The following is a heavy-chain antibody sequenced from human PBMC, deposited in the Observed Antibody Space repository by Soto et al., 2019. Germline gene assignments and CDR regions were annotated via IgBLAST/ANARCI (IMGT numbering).Heavy chain of an antibody. Sequence: SVKVSCKASGGTFSSYAISWVRQAPGQGLEWMGGIIPIFGTANYAQKFQGRVTITADESTSTAYMEPSGLRSEDTAVYYCARAGYDFWSGYPHPTYYYGMDVWGQATKVTVSS. CDR3: ARAGYDFWSGYPHPTYYYGMDV. CDR1: GGTFSSYA. J-gene: IGHJ6*02. V-gene: IGHV1-69*13. D-gene: IGHD3-3*01. CDR2: IIPIFGTA.